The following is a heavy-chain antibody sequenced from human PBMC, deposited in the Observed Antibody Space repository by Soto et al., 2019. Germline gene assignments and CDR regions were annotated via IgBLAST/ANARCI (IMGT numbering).Heavy chain of an antibody. V-gene: IGHV1-69*01. Sequence: VQLEQSGGEVKQPGSSLRVSCKPSGGTFRTYAINWVRKAPGQGLEWMGAIIPLFGTADYSQKFQGRVTITADESTSTAYMELSSLRFDDTAVYFCARPKGTYSSGYYYFDFWGQGTLVTVSS. D-gene: IGHD6-19*01. CDR1: GGTFRTYA. CDR2: IIPLFGTA. J-gene: IGHJ4*02. CDR3: ARPKGTYSSGYYYFDF.